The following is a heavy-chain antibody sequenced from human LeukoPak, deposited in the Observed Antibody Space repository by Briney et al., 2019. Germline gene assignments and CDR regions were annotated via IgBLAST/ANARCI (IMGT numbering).Heavy chain of an antibody. Sequence: GGSLTLSCAASGFTVSSNYMSWVRQAPGEGLEWVSVIYIGGNTYYTDSVKGRFIISRDNSKNTLYLQMNCLRAEDTAVYYCAKDQSYSNYRGYFDYWGQGTLVTVSS. J-gene: IGHJ4*02. CDR1: GFTVSSNY. CDR2: IYIGGNT. D-gene: IGHD4-4*01. CDR3: AKDQSYSNYRGYFDY. V-gene: IGHV3-53*01.